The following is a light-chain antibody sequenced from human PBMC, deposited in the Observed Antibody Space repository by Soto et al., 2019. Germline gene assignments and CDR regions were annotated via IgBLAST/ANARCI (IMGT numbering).Light chain of an antibody. Sequence: QSALTQPASVSGSPGQSITISCAGTRSDVGHYNYVSWYQQHPGKAPKLVIYDVSNRPSGISNRFSGSKSGTTASLTISGLQAEDEADYYCSSYTSSSPPNVFGTGTKLTVL. J-gene: IGLJ1*01. CDR2: DVS. CDR3: SSYTSSSPPNV. V-gene: IGLV2-14*01. CDR1: RSDVGHYNY.